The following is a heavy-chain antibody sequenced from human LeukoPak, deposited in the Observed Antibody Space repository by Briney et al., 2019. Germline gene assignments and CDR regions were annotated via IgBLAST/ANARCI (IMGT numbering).Heavy chain of an antibody. D-gene: IGHD6-13*01. CDR1: GYTFTGYY. CDR2: INPNSGGT. V-gene: IGHV1-2*02. J-gene: IGHJ3*02. CDR3: ARAYSSSWYEMLDAFDI. Sequence: ASVKVSCKASGYTFTGYYMHWVRQAPGQGLEWMGWINPNSGGTNYAQKFQGRVTMTRDTSISTAYMELSRLRSEDTTVYYCARAYSSSWYEMLDAFDIWGQGTMVTVSS.